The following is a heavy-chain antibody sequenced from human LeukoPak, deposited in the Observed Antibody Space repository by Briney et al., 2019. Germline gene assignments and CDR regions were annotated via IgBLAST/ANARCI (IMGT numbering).Heavy chain of an antibody. J-gene: IGHJ4*02. CDR1: GGTFSSYA. D-gene: IGHD6-19*01. V-gene: IGHV1-69*05. Sequence: SVKVSCKASGGTFSSYAISWVRQAPGQGLEWMGRIIPIFGTANYAQKFQGRVTIATDESTSTACMELSSLRSEDTAVYYCARDGYSSGWYVRGFDYWGQGTLVTVSS. CDR3: ARDGYSSGWYVRGFDY. CDR2: IIPIFGTA.